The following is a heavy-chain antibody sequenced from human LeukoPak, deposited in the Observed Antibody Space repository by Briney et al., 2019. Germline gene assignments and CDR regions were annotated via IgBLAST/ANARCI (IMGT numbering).Heavy chain of an antibody. J-gene: IGHJ4*02. CDR1: GFTFSSYG. CDR2: ISYDGSNK. CDR3: AKASAAAGTSCDY. D-gene: IGHD6-13*01. Sequence: GGSLRLSCAASGFTFSSYGMHWVRQAPGKGLEWVAVISYDGSNKYYADSVKGRFTISRDNSKNTLYLQMNSLRAEDTAVYYCAKASAAAGTSCDYWGQGTLVTVSS. V-gene: IGHV3-30*18.